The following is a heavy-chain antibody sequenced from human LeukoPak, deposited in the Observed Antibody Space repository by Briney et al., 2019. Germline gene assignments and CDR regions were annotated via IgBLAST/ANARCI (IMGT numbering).Heavy chain of an antibody. Sequence: SETLSLTCTVSGGSISTSSYYWGWIRQPPGKGLECIGNIYYSGSTNYNPSLKSRVTISVDTSKNQFSLKLSSVTAADTAVYYCARVLSGRGSLYDYYYYMDVWGKGTTVTISS. CDR2: IYYSGST. J-gene: IGHJ6*03. V-gene: IGHV4-39*07. CDR3: ARVLSGRGSLYDYYYYMDV. D-gene: IGHD3-10*01. CDR1: GGSISTSSYY.